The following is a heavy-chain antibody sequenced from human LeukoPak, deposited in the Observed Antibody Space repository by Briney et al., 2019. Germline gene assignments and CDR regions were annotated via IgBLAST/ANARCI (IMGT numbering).Heavy chain of an antibody. J-gene: IGHJ4*02. Sequence: PGGSLRLSCAASGFIFSSNFMHWVRQAPGKGLEWVAVISYDGNNKYYADSVKGRFTISRDNSKNTLYLQMNSLRAEDTAVYYCAREWDLTGYYFDYWGQGTLVTVSS. CDR2: ISYDGNNK. CDR3: AREWDLTGYYFDY. V-gene: IGHV3-30*04. D-gene: IGHD3-9*01. CDR1: GFIFSSNF.